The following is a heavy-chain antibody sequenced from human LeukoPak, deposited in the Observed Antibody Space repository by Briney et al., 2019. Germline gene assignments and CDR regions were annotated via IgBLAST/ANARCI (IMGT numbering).Heavy chain of an antibody. Sequence: SETLSLTCAVSGGSISSGGYSWSWIRQPPGKGLEWIGYIYHSGSTYYNPSLKSRVTMSVDRSKNQFSLKLSSVTAADTAVYYCVRGRGYCSSTSCYPFDYWGQGTLVTVSS. CDR1: GGSISSGGYS. D-gene: IGHD2-2*01. V-gene: IGHV4-30-2*01. CDR3: VRGRGYCSSTSCYPFDY. J-gene: IGHJ4*02. CDR2: IYHSGST.